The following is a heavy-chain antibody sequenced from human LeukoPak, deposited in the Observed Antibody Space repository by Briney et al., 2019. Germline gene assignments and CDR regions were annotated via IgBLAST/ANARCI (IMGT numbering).Heavy chain of an antibody. CDR2: MNPNSGNT. V-gene: IGHV1-8*01. Sequence: ASVKVSCKASGYTFTSYDINWVRQATGQGLEWMGWMNPNSGNTGYAPKFQGRVTMTRNTSISTAYMELSSLRSEDTAVYYCARLYYSNYHSWGYYYCGMDVWGQGTTVTVSS. D-gene: IGHD4-11*01. CDR1: GYTFTSYD. CDR3: ARLYYSNYHSWGYYYCGMDV. J-gene: IGHJ6*02.